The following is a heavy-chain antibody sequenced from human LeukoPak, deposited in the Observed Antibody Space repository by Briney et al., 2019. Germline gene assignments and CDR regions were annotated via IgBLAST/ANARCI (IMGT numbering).Heavy chain of an antibody. Sequence: GGSLRLSCAASGFTFSDHLMDWVRQAPGKGLEWIGRITNKAHSYSTHYAASVKGRFIVSRDDSKSSLYLQMNSLKAEDTAIYYCAKDSEWELHYFDYWGQGTLVTVSS. CDR1: GFTFSDHL. J-gene: IGHJ4*02. CDR2: ITNKAHSYST. CDR3: AKDSEWELHYFDY. V-gene: IGHV3-72*01. D-gene: IGHD1-26*01.